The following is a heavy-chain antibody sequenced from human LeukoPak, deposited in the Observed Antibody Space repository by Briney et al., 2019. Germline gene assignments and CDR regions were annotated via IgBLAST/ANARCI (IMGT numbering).Heavy chain of an antibody. V-gene: IGHV3-33*01. J-gene: IGHJ5*02. CDR1: GFTFSSYG. D-gene: IGHD5-18*01. Sequence: GGSLRLSCAASGFTFSSYGMHCVRQAPGKGLEWVAVIWYDGSNKYYADSVKGRFTISRDNGKNSLYLQMNSLRAEDTSVYYCARDVGYRSWFDPWGQGTLVIVSS. CDR2: IWYDGSNK. CDR3: ARDVGYRSWFDP.